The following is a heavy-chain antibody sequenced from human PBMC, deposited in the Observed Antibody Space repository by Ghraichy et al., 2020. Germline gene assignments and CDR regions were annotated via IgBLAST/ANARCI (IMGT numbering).Heavy chain of an antibody. V-gene: IGHV3-48*02. Sequence: GASLRLSCAASGFIFTTYSMNWVRRAPGKGLEWLAHISANSGAIYYADSVRGRFTISRDNAKKSLYLQMNSLRDEDTAVYYCARGYGNLDYWGQGTLVTVSS. CDR1: GFIFTTYS. D-gene: IGHD4-11*01. CDR3: ARGYGNLDY. CDR2: ISANSGAI. J-gene: IGHJ4*02.